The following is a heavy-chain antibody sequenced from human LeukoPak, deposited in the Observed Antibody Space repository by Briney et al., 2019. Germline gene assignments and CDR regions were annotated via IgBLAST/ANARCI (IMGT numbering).Heavy chain of an antibody. D-gene: IGHD3-9*01. J-gene: IGHJ3*01. CDR1: RFTFDDYG. CDR2: ISWKGVST. V-gene: IGHV3-20*04. Sequence: PGGSLRLSCAASRFTFDDYGMSWVRQAPGKGLEWVSSISWKGVSTGYADSVKGRFTISRDNAKKSLYLQMNNLRAEDTALYYCARESYDILTGFLGFDVWGPGTMVTVSS. CDR3: ARESYDILTGFLGFDV.